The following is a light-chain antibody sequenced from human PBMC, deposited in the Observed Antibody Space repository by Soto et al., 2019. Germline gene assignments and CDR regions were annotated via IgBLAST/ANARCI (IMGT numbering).Light chain of an antibody. CDR2: SNN. Sequence: QSVLTQPPSASGTPGQRGTISCSGSSSNIGSNTVNWYRQLPGTAPKLLIYSNNQRPSGVPDRFSGSKSGTSASLAVSGLQSEDEADYYCAAWDDSLNGFYVFGTGTKVTVL. J-gene: IGLJ1*01. CDR3: AAWDDSLNGFYV. CDR1: SSNIGSNT. V-gene: IGLV1-44*01.